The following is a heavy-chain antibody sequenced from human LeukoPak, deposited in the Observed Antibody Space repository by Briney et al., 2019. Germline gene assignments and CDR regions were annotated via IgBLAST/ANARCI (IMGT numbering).Heavy chain of an antibody. CDR1: GFTFTNAW. CDR2: IKSKIDGGTT. V-gene: IGHV3-15*01. J-gene: IGHJ4*02. Sequence: GGSLRLSCAASGFTFTNAWMSWVRQAPGKGLEWDGRIKSKIDGGTTDYAAPVKGRFTISRDDSKNTLYLQMNSLKTEDTAVYYCTTPDTAGIDYWGQGTLVTVSS. D-gene: IGHD5-18*01. CDR3: TTPDTAGIDY.